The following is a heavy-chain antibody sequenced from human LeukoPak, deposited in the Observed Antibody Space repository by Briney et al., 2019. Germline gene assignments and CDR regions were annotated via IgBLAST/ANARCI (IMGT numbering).Heavy chain of an antibody. Sequence: ASVKVSCKASGYTFTSYSISWVRQAPGQGPEWMGWMSAYNGNTIYVQKVKGRVTMTTDTSTSTAYMELRSLKSDDTAVYYCARASYCSDGSCYSDYWGQGTLVTVSS. V-gene: IGHV1-18*01. CDR2: MSAYNGNT. D-gene: IGHD2-15*01. CDR3: ARASYCSDGSCYSDY. CDR1: GYTFTSYS. J-gene: IGHJ4*02.